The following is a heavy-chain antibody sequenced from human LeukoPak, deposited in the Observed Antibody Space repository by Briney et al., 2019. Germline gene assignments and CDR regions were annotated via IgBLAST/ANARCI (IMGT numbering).Heavy chain of an antibody. Sequence: GGSLRLSCAASGFTFSDYYMSWIRQAPGKGLEWVSYISSSGSTIYYADSVKGRFTISRNNAKNSLYLQMNSLRAEDTAVYYCARAAGAGYQPLLHWGQGTLVTVSS. D-gene: IGHD2-2*01. J-gene: IGHJ4*02. CDR2: ISSSGSTI. CDR1: GFTFSDYY. V-gene: IGHV3-11*01. CDR3: ARAAGAGYQPLLH.